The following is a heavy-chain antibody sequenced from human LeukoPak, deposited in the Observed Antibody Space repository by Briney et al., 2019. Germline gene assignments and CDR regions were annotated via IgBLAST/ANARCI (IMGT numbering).Heavy chain of an antibody. CDR1: GYTFTSYA. V-gene: IGHV1-69*13. CDR3: ARGTVTAVGATGTGTDY. D-gene: IGHD1-26*01. Sequence: ASVKVSCKASGYTFTSYAISWVRQAPGQGLEWMGGIIPIFGTANYAQKFQGRVTITADESTSTAYMELSSLRSEDTAVYYCARGTVTAVGATGTGTDYWGQGTLVTVSS. CDR2: IIPIFGTA. J-gene: IGHJ4*02.